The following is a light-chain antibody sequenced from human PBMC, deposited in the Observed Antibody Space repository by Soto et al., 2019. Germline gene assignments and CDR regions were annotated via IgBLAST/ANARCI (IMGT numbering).Light chain of an antibody. Sequence: EIVLTQSPATLSLSPGERATLSCRASQSVSSYLAWYQQKAGQAPRLLIFDASTRASGIPPRFSGSGSGTDFTLTISRVDPDDFAVYYCQQRMNWPLTFGGGTKVDIK. CDR1: QSVSSY. CDR2: DAS. V-gene: IGKV3-11*01. J-gene: IGKJ4*01. CDR3: QQRMNWPLT.